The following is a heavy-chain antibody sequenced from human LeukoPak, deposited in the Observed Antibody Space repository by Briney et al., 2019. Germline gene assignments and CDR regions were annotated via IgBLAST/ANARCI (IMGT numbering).Heavy chain of an antibody. CDR2: ISGSSFST. J-gene: IGHJ4*02. CDR3: ARSGGPHYFDS. Sequence: TGGSLRLSCAASGFTFSTYAMSWVRQAPGKGLEWVSLISGSSFSTNYADSVEGRFTISRDDSKNMLYLQMNSLTAEDTAVYYCARSGGPHYFDSWGQGTLVTVSS. D-gene: IGHD6-19*01. CDR1: GFTFSTYA. V-gene: IGHV3-23*01.